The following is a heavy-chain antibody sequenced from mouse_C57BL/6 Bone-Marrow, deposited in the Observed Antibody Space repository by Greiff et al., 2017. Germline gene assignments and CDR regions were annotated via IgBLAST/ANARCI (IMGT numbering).Heavy chain of an antibody. D-gene: IGHD2-4*01. CDR3: ARMYYDYDGALAY. CDR2: VYMWNGNT. J-gene: IGHJ3*01. V-gene: IGHV1-58*01. CDR1: GYTFTSYG. Sequence: LVRPGSSVKMSCKTSGYTFTSYGINLVKQRPGQGLEWTGYVYMWNGNTEYNEKFKDKATLTSDTSSSTAYMQLSSLPAEDSAIYFCARMYYDYDGALAYWGQGTLVTVSA.